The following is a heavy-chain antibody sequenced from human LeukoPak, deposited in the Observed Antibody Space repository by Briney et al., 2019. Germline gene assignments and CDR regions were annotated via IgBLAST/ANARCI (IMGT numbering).Heavy chain of an antibody. J-gene: IGHJ4*02. CDR3: GRAGRRGGYDIDY. D-gene: IGHD5-12*01. CDR2: IYHSGST. V-gene: IGHV4-30-2*01. CDR1: GGSISSGGYS. Sequence: KTSQTLSLTCAVSGGSISSGGYSWSWIRPPPGKGLGWIGYIYHSGSTYYNPSLKSRVTISVDRSKNQFSLKLSSVTAADTAVYYCGRAGRRGGYDIDYWGQGTLVTVSS.